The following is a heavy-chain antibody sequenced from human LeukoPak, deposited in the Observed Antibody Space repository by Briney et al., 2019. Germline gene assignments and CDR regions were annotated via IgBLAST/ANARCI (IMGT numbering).Heavy chain of an antibody. Sequence: GSLRLSCAASGFTFSSYGMHWVRQAPGKGLEWVAVISYDGSNKYYADSVKGRFTISRDNSKNTLYLQMKSLRAEDTAVYYCAKEEISDYYGSGSPFDYWGQGILVTVSS. CDR1: GFTFSSYG. CDR2: ISYDGSNK. D-gene: IGHD3-10*01. V-gene: IGHV3-30*18. J-gene: IGHJ4*02. CDR3: AKEEISDYYGSGSPFDY.